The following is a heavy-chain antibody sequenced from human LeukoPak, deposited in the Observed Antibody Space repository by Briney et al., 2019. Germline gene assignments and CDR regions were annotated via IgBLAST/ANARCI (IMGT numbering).Heavy chain of an antibody. V-gene: IGHV5-10-1*01. D-gene: IGHD3-22*01. CDR3: ARHYRYYYDSSDYYYGASGAFDI. CDR2: IEPSDSYT. CDR1: GYSFTNYW. Sequence: GESLRISFKGSGYSFTNYWISWVRQMPGKGLEWIGRIEPSDSYTNYSPSFQGHVTISADKSISTAYLQWSSLKASDTAMYYCARHYRYYYDSSDYYYGASGAFDIWGQGTMVTVSS. J-gene: IGHJ3*02.